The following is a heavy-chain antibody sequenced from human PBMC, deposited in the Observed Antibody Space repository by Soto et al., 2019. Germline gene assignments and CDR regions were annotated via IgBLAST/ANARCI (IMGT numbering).Heavy chain of an antibody. CDR1: GYNFATSW. CDR3: VRHPVDTPIR. V-gene: IGHV5-51*07. D-gene: IGHD5-18*01. CDR2: IYPRDSDT. Sequence: GESLKISCQGSGYNFATSWIGWVHQMPGKGLEWMGIIYPRDSDTRYSPSFQGQVTISADKSISTTYLQWSSLKASDTAIYYCVRHPVDTPIRWGQGNMVTVSS. J-gene: IGHJ4*02.